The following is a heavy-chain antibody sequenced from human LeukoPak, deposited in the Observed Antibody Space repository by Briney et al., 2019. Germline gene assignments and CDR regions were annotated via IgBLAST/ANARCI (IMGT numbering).Heavy chain of an antibody. CDR1: GYSFTSYW. CDR3: ARQGPILGLWFGELPDY. D-gene: IGHD3-10*01. V-gene: IGHV5-51*01. CDR2: IYPGDFDT. Sequence: GESLKISCKGSGYSFTSYWIGWVRQMPGKGLEWMGIIYPGDFDTRYSPSFQGQVTISADKSISTAYLQWSSLKASDTAMYYCARQGPILGLWFGELPDYWGQGTLVTVSS. J-gene: IGHJ4*02.